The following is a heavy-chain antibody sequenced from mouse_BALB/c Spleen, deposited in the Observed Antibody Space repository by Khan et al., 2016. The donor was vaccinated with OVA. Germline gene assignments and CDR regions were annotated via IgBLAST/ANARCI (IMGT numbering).Heavy chain of an antibody. V-gene: IGHV5-6-4*01. CDR3: TRDRNYYGSSCYFDY. Sequence: EVELVESGGGLVKPGGSLKLSCAASGFAFSSYSMSWVRQTPGKRLEWVATITSGGSYTYYPDSVKGRFTISRDNAKNTLYLQMSSLKSEDTAMYYCTRDRNYYGSSCYFDYWGQGTTLTVSS. J-gene: IGHJ2*01. D-gene: IGHD1-1*01. CDR1: GFAFSSYS. CDR2: ITSGGSYT.